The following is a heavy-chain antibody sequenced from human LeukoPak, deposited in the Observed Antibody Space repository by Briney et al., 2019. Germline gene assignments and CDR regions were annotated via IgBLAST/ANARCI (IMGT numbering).Heavy chain of an antibody. CDR3: ARGRGRFDP. J-gene: IGHJ5*02. V-gene: IGHV4-34*01. D-gene: IGHD3-10*01. CDR1: GGSFSGYY. Sequence: SETLSLTCAVYGGSFSGYYWSWIRQPPGKGLEWIGEINHSGSTNYNPSLKSRVTISVDTSKNQFSLKLSSVTAADTAVYYCARGRGRFDPWGQGTLVTVSS. CDR2: INHSGST.